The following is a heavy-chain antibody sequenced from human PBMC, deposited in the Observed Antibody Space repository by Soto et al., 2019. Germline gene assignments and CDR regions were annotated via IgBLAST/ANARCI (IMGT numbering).Heavy chain of an antibody. CDR2: IYYSGST. V-gene: IGHV4-59*01. Sequence: PSETLSLTCTVSGGSISSYYWSWIRQPPGKGLEWIGYIYYSGSTNYNPSLKSRVTISVDTSKNQFSLKLSSVTAADTAVYYCARQGLGYYDFWSGYYYYYGMDVWGQGTTVTVSS. CDR3: ARQGLGYYDFWSGYYYYYGMDV. J-gene: IGHJ6*02. CDR1: GGSISSYY. D-gene: IGHD3-3*01.